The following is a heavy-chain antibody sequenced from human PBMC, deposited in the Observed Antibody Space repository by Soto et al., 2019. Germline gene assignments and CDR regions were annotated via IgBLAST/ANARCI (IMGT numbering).Heavy chain of an antibody. CDR3: AAVIRGTGGFDY. CDR1: GFTFTSSA. CDR2: IVVGSGNT. V-gene: IGHV1-58*01. J-gene: IGHJ4*02. D-gene: IGHD3-10*01. Sequence: GASVKVSCKASGFTFTSSAVQWVRQARGQRLECIGWIVVGSGNTNYAQKFQERVTITRXXXXSXXXMXLXXLRXEXTAVYYCAAVIRGTGGFDYWSQGTLVTGSS.